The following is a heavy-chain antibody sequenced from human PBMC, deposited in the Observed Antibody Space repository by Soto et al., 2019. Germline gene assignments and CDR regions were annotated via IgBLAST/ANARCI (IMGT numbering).Heavy chain of an antibody. Sequence: TSETLCLTCTAAGGSISSVGAYWSWTRKKPGKGLDWIGYIYDGGRANYNPPLKSRLTISEDPSNNQFSLKLSSVTAADTAVYYCARDWTGGTFDYWGQGALVTVS. CDR3: ARDWTGGTFDY. V-gene: IGHV4-31*03. J-gene: IGHJ4*02. D-gene: IGHD2-8*02. CDR1: GGSISSVGAY. CDR2: IYDGGRA.